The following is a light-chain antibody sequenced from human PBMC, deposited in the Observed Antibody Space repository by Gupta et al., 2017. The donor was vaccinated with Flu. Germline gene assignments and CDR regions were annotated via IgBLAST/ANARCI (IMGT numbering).Light chain of an antibody. V-gene: IGLV3-21*02. J-gene: IGLJ3*02. CDR1: NIGRKS. CDR3: QVWHISSDHLRV. Sequence: SYVLTQPPSLAVAPGQTAKITCGGDNIGRKSVHWYQQKPGQAPVVVVYDDSDRPSGIPERFSGSNSGNTAALTISKVEVGDEAEYYCQVWHISSDHLRVFGGGTKLTVL. CDR2: DDS.